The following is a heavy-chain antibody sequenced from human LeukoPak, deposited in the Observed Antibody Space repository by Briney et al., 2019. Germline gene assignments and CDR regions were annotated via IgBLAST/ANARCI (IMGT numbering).Heavy chain of an antibody. V-gene: IGHV3-21*01. CDR3: AREACSSGTCDVFDI. Sequence: GGSLRLSCAASGFTFSSYSMNWVRQAPGKGLEWVSSISSSSSYIYYADSVKGRFTISRDNAKNSLYLQMNSLRADDTAVYYCAREACSSGTCDVFDIWGRGTLVTVSS. CDR2: ISSSSSYI. CDR1: GFTFSSYS. D-gene: IGHD3-22*01. J-gene: IGHJ3*02.